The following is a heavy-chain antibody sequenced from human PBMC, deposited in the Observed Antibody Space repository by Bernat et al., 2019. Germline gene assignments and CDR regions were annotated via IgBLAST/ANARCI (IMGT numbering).Heavy chain of an antibody. Sequence: EVQLVESGGGLVKPGGSLRLSCAASGFTFSNAWMNWVRQAPGKGLEWVGRIKSKTDGGTTVYAAPVKGRFTISRNGSQTTLYLQMNSLKTEDTAMYYCTTDQIGSSPSRFDYWGQGTLVTVSS. CDR3: TTDQIGSSPSRFDY. V-gene: IGHV3-15*07. J-gene: IGHJ4*02. CDR2: IKSKTDGGTT. D-gene: IGHD3-10*01. CDR1: GFTFSNAW.